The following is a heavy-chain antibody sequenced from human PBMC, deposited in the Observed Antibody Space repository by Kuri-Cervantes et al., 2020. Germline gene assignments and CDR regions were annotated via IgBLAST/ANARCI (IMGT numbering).Heavy chain of an antibody. Sequence: GSLRLSCAVSGYSISSGYYWGWIRQPPGKGLEWIGSIYHSGSTYYNPSLKSRVTISVDTSKNQFSLKLGSVTAADTAVYYCARLQGSYNFWSGYYPYYYYMDVWGKGTTVTVSS. CDR1: GYSISSGYY. V-gene: IGHV4-38-2*01. CDR2: IYHSGST. J-gene: IGHJ6*03. CDR3: ARLQGSYNFWSGYYPYYYYMDV. D-gene: IGHD3-3*01.